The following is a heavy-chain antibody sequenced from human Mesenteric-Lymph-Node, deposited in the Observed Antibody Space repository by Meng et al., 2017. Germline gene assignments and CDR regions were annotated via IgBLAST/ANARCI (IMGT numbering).Heavy chain of an antibody. CDR2: ITHSGGNT. Sequence: GGSLRLSCAASGFTFSNYAMIWVRQAPGKGLEWVSGITHSGGNTYYADSVKGRFTVSRDNSDNRLYLQLNSLRAEDTALYFCAKDLGARGVGATWDYWGQGTLVTVSS. J-gene: IGHJ4*02. V-gene: IGHV3-23*01. D-gene: IGHD1-26*01. CDR1: GFTFSNYA. CDR3: AKDLGARGVGATWDY.